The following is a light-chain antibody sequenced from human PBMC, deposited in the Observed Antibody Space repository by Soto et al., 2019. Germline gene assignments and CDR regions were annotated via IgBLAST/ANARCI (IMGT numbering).Light chain of an antibody. Sequence: EIVLTQSPATLSLSPGERATLSCRASQSVSSYLAWYQQKPGQAPRLLIYDASNRATGIPARFSGSGSGTDFTLTISSLEPEDFALYYCQQYTVWPFTFGGGTKVDIK. J-gene: IGKJ4*01. V-gene: IGKV3-11*01. CDR3: QQYTVWPFT. CDR1: QSVSSY. CDR2: DAS.